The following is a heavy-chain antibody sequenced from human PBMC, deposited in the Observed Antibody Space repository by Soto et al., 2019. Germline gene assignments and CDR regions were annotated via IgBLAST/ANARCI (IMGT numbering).Heavy chain of an antibody. CDR1: GYSFTSYA. J-gene: IGHJ6*02. CDR3: ARGVENIVVVLDGSGYYGMEG. Sequence: ASVKVSCKASGYSFTSYAIYWVRQAPGQRLEWMGWINAGNGNTKYSQKLQGRVTFTGDTSASTAHMELSSLRSEDTAVYFCARGVENIVVVLDGSGYYGMEGWGQGTTVTVSS. V-gene: IGHV1-3*01. D-gene: IGHD2-2*01. CDR2: INAGNGNT.